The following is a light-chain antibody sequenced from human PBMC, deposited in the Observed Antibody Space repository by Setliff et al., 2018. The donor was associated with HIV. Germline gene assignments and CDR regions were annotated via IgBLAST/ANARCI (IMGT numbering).Light chain of an antibody. J-gene: IGLJ1*01. CDR3: SSYTSSGTRV. V-gene: IGLV2-14*02. CDR2: EVS. Sequence: VLTQPASVSGSPGQSITISCSGNSSNVGKYDFVSWYRQYPGKAPELTIYEVSNRPSGVSNRFSGSKSGNTAYLTISGLQAEDEADYYCSSYTSSGTRVFGTGTKVTVL. CDR1: SSNVGKYDF.